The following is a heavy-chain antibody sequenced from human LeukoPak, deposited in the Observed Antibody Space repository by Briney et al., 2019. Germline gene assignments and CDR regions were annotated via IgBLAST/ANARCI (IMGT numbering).Heavy chain of an antibody. Sequence: SETLSLTCTVSGGSISSYYWSWIRQPAGKGLEWIGRIYISGSTNYNPSLKSRVTISVDTSKNQFSLKLSSVTAADTAVYYCARVAREHFLEYYFDQWGQGTLVTVSS. CDR2: IYISGST. CDR3: ARVAREHFLEYYFDQ. D-gene: IGHD1/OR15-1a*01. J-gene: IGHJ4*02. V-gene: IGHV4-4*07. CDR1: GGSISSYY.